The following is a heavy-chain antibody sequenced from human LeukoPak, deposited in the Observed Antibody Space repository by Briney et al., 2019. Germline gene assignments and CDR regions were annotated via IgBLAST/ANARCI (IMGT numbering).Heavy chain of an antibody. CDR3: ARHGGSYTFDL. Sequence: SETLSLTCSVSGGSFSSYYWSWIRQPPGKGLELIGYMYDSGSTNYNPSLKSRVTISVDTSKDQFSLRLSSVTAADTAVYYCARHGGSYTFDLWGQGVLVTVSS. CDR1: GGSFSSYY. V-gene: IGHV4-59*01. D-gene: IGHD1-26*01. J-gene: IGHJ4*02. CDR2: MYDSGST.